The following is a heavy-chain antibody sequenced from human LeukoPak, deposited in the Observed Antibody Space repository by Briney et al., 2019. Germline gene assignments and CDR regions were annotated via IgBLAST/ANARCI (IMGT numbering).Heavy chain of an antibody. CDR2: INPSGGST. Sequence: GASVKVSCKASGYTFTGYYMHWVRQAPGQGLEWMGIINPSGGSTSYAQKFQGRVTMTRDTSTSTVYMELCSLRSEDTAVYYCARDLSASIAPLWGQGTLVTVSS. V-gene: IGHV1-46*01. CDR3: ARDLSASIAPL. CDR1: GYTFTGYY. J-gene: IGHJ4*02. D-gene: IGHD6-6*01.